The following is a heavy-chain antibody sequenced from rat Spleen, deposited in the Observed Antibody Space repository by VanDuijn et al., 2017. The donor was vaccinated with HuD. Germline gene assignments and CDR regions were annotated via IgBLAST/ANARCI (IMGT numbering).Heavy chain of an antibody. CDR1: GFTFNDYW. V-gene: IGHV5-31*01. D-gene: IGHD1-2*01. CDR2: ITHTDGNT. Sequence: EVQLVESGGGLVQPGRSLKISCAASGFTFNDYWMTWIRQAPGKGLEWIASITHTDGNTYYADSVKGRFTISRDNAKSTLFLQMDSLRSDDTATYYCATHGTMAARSGYYFDYWGQGVMVTVSS. J-gene: IGHJ2*01. CDR3: ATHGTMAARSGYYFDY.